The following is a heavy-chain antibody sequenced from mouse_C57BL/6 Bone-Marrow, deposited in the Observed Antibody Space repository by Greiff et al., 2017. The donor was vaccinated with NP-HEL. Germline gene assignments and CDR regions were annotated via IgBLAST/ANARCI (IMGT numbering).Heavy chain of an antibody. CDR3: ARHGYYGTPFAY. V-gene: IGHV5-17*01. D-gene: IGHD2-1*01. CDR1: GFTFSDYG. J-gene: IGHJ3*01. CDR2: ISSGSSTI. Sequence: EVKVVESGGGLVKPGGSLKLSCAASGFTFSDYGMHWVRQAPEKGLEWVAYISSGSSTIYYADTVKGRFTISRDNAKNTLFLQMTSLRSEDTAMYYCARHGYYGTPFAYWGQGTLVTVSA.